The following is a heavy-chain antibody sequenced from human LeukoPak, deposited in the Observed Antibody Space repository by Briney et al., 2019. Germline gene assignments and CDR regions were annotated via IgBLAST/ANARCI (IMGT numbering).Heavy chain of an antibody. Sequence: ASVKVSCKASGGTLSSYAISWVRQAPGQGLEWMGGIIPIFGTANYAQKFQGRVTITADESTSTAYMELSSLRSEDTAVYYCARDCSSTSCQMGDSGYDLYYYYGMDVWGKGTTVTVSS. V-gene: IGHV1-69*13. CDR1: GGTLSSYA. D-gene: IGHD2-2*01. J-gene: IGHJ6*04. CDR2: IIPIFGTA. CDR3: ARDCSSTSCQMGDSGYDLYYYYGMDV.